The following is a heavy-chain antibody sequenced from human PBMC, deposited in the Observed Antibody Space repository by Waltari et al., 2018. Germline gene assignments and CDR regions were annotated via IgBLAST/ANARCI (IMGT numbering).Heavy chain of an antibody. V-gene: IGHV4-39*01. D-gene: IGHD3-22*01. CDR3: SHYSYYYDTSGYHDY. CDR2: IRHRGRT. Sequence: QLQLQESGPGLVKPSETLSLTCTVSVDSISSRTSYYWGWVRQPPGKGLEWIGSIRHRGRTYDNTPVKSRVTVSIDTSKNQFYLKLNSVTAADTAVYFCSHYSYYYDTSGYHDYWGQGTLVIVSS. CDR1: VDSISSRTSYY. J-gene: IGHJ4*02.